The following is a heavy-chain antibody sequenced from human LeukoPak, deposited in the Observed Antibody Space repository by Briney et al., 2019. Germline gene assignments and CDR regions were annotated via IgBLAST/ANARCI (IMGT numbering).Heavy chain of an antibody. J-gene: IGHJ4*02. Sequence: ASVKVSCKASGYTFTSYGISWVRQAPGQGLEWMGWISAYNGNTNYAQKLQGRVTMTTDTSPSTAYMELRSLRSDDTAVYYCARAPYYYGSGSPPVDYWGQGTLVTVSS. CDR2: ISAYNGNT. D-gene: IGHD3-10*01. CDR1: GYTFTSYG. V-gene: IGHV1-18*01. CDR3: ARAPYYYGSGSPPVDY.